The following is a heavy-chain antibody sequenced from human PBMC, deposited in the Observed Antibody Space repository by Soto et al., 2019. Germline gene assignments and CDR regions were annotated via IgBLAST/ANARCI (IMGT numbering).Heavy chain of an antibody. CDR3: ARDPLRYFDWTDYYYYGMDV. V-gene: IGHV3-21*01. CDR1: GFTFSSYN. D-gene: IGHD3-9*01. J-gene: IGHJ6*02. Sequence: PGESLRLSCAASGFTFSSYNMNWVRQAPGKGLEWVSSISSSSSYIYYADSVKGRFTISRDNAKNSLYLQMNSLRAEDTAVYYCARDPLRYFDWTDYYYYGMDVWGQGT. CDR2: ISSSSSYI.